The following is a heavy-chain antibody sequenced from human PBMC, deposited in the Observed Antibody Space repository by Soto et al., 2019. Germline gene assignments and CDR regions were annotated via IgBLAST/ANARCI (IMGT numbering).Heavy chain of an antibody. Sequence: QVQLVESGGGVVQPGRSLRLSCAASGFTFSSYAMHWVRQAPGKGLEWVAVISYDGSNKYYADSVKGRFTISRDNSKNTLYLQMNSLRAEDTAVYYCARDDTAMGEIDYWGQGTLVTVSS. V-gene: IGHV3-30-3*01. D-gene: IGHD5-18*01. J-gene: IGHJ4*02. CDR1: GFTFSSYA. CDR3: ARDDTAMGEIDY. CDR2: ISYDGSNK.